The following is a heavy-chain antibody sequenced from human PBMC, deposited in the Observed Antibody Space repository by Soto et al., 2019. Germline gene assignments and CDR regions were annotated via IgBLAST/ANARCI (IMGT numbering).Heavy chain of an antibody. CDR2: INHSGST. Sequence: PSETLSLTCAVYGGSFSGYYWSWIRQPPGKGLEWIGEINHSGSTNYNPSLKSRVTISVDTSKNQFSLKLSSVTAADTAVYYCARSIAAAGTLHYYGMDVWGQGTTVTVSS. D-gene: IGHD6-13*01. J-gene: IGHJ6*02. CDR3: ARSIAAAGTLHYYGMDV. V-gene: IGHV4-34*01. CDR1: GGSFSGYY.